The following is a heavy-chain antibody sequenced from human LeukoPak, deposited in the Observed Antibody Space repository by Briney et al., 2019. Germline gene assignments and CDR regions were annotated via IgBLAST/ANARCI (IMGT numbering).Heavy chain of an antibody. J-gene: IGHJ1*01. CDR3: ARELPTVRMGNRDLTGFQH. CDR2: IYSGGST. Sequence: GGSLRLSCAASWFTVSSNYMSWARHAPGKGLEWVSIIYSGGSTYYADSVKGRFTISRDNSKNTLYLQMNSLRAEDTAVYYCARELPTVRMGNRDLTGFQHWGQGTLVTVSS. V-gene: IGHV3-53*01. CDR1: WFTVSSNY. D-gene: IGHD2/OR15-2a*01.